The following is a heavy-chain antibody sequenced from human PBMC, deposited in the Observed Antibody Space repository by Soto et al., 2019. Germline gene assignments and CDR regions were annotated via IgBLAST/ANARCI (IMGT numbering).Heavy chain of an antibody. V-gene: IGHV4-59*01. CDR2: IYYSGST. Sequence: ASETLSLTCTVSGGSISSYYWSWIRQPPGKGLEWIGYIYYSGSTNYNPSLKSRVTISVDTSKNQFSLKLSSVTAADTAVYYCAREHGDYAFDPWGQGTLVTVSS. CDR3: AREHGDYAFDP. D-gene: IGHD4-17*01. J-gene: IGHJ5*02. CDR1: GGSISSYY.